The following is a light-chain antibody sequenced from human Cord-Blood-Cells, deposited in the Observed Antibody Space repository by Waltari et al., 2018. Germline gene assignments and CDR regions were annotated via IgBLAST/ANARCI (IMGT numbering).Light chain of an antibody. J-gene: IGLJ1*01. CDR1: SSDVGSYNL. V-gene: IGLV2-23*02. CDR3: CSYAGSSTYV. CDR2: EVS. Sequence: QSALTQPASVSGSPGPSIPIPCPGTSSDVGSYNLVPWYQQHPGKAPKLMIYEVSKRPSGVSNRFSGSKSGNTASLTIAGLQAEDEADYYCCSYAGSSTYVFGTGTKVTVL.